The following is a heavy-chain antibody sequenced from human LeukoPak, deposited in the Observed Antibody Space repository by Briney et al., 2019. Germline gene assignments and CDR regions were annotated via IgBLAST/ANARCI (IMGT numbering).Heavy chain of an antibody. J-gene: IGHJ5*02. Sequence: SETLSLTCAVYGGSFSGYYWSWIRQPPGKGLEWIGEINHSGSTNYNPSLKSRVTISVDTSKNQFSLKLSSVIAADTAVYYCASFPYYDFWSGYSPGDWFDPWGQGTLVTVSS. V-gene: IGHV4-34*01. CDR1: GGSFSGYY. CDR3: ASFPYYDFWSGYSPGDWFDP. CDR2: INHSGST. D-gene: IGHD3-3*01.